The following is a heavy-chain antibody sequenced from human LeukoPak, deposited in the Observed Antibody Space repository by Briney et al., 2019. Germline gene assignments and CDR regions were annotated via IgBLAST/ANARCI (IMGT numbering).Heavy chain of an antibody. Sequence: GASVKVSCKASGGTFSSYAISWVRQAPGQGLEWMGGIIPIFGTANYAQKFQGRVTITADESTSTVYMELSSLRSEDTAVYYCARSHAEGYGITDPYFQHWGQGTLVTVSS. J-gene: IGHJ1*01. CDR1: GGTFSSYA. V-gene: IGHV1-69*01. D-gene: IGHD1-14*01. CDR3: ARSHAEGYGITDPYFQH. CDR2: IIPIFGTA.